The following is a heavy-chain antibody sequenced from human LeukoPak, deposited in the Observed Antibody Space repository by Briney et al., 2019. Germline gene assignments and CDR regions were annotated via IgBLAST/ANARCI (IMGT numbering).Heavy chain of an antibody. CDR1: GFTFSSYG. D-gene: IGHD6-25*01. J-gene: IGHJ6*02. Sequence: PGRSLRLSCAASGFTFSSYGMHWVRQAPGKGLEWVAVISYDGSNKYYADSAKGRFTISRDNSKNTLYLQMNSLRAEDTAVYYCAKDAADYYGMDVWGQGTTVTVSS. V-gene: IGHV3-30*18. CDR3: AKDAADYYGMDV. CDR2: ISYDGSNK.